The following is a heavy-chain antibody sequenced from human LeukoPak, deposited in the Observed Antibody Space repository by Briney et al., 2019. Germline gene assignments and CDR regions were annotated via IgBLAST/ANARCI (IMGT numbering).Heavy chain of an antibody. CDR3: ARPYGGNLSAAAV. J-gene: IGHJ4*02. CDR2: INHSGST. V-gene: IGHV4-34*01. Sequence: SETXSLTCAVYGGSFSGYYWSWIRQPPGKGLEWIGEINHSGSTNYNPSLKSRVTISVDTSKNQFSLKLSSVTAADTAVYYCARPYGGNLSAAAVWGQGTLVTVSS. D-gene: IGHD4-23*01. CDR1: GGSFSGYY.